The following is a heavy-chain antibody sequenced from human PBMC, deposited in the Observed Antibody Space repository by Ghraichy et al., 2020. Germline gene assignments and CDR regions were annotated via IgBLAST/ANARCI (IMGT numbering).Heavy chain of an antibody. CDR1: GGSFSGYY. D-gene: IGHD5-18*01. Sequence: SETLSLTCAVYGGSFSGYYWSWIRQPPGKGLEWIGEINHSGSTNYNPSLKSRVTISVDTSKNQFSLKLSSVTAADTAVYYCARPRAIHFSTSFDPWGQGTLVTVSS. CDR2: INHSGST. J-gene: IGHJ5*02. CDR3: ARPRAIHFSTSFDP. V-gene: IGHV4-34*01.